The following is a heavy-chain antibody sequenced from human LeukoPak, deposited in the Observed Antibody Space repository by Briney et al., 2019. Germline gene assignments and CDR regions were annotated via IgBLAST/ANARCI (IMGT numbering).Heavy chain of an antibody. CDR3: AKGRYPGSGSYLNSHDD. CDR2: LSWNGDRT. J-gene: IGHJ4*02. V-gene: IGHV3-23*01. Sequence: GVAPGLSFTGSGFHFYKNVMSWGRPAPGEGMGWGSLLSWNGDRTYYADSVKGRFTVSRDNSRNTLFLQMYNLGVEDTAVYSCAKGRYPGSGSYLNSHDDWGQGTLVTVSS. D-gene: IGHD3-10*01. CDR1: GFHFYKNV.